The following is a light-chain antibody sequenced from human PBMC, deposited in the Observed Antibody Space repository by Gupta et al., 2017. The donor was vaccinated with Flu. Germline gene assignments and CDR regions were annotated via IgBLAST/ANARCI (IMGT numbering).Light chain of an antibody. J-gene: IGLJ2*01. CDR1: SSNIGNNY. V-gene: IGLV1-51*02. Sequence: QSVFTHPHSVHAAPCQTVTISSPRSSSNIGNNYVSWYQQLPRTAPKLLIYENNKRPSGMPDRVSGSKSGTSATLGITGLQTGDEADYYCGTWDSSLSTVVVGGGTKLTVL. CDR3: GTWDSSLSTVV. CDR2: ENN.